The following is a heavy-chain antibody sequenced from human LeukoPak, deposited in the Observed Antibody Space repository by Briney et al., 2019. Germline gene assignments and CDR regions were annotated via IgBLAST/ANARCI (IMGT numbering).Heavy chain of an antibody. CDR1: GFTFSNYA. Sequence: GGSLRLSCVASGFTFSNYAMNWVRQAPGKGLEWVSVSGSGGDTYYVDSVKGRFTISGDNSKNTLYLQMNSLRAEDTALYYCAGYYYDSSRGFDLWGQGTLVTVSA. CDR2: SGSGGDT. D-gene: IGHD3-22*01. V-gene: IGHV3-23*01. CDR3: AGYYYDSSRGFDL. J-gene: IGHJ5*02.